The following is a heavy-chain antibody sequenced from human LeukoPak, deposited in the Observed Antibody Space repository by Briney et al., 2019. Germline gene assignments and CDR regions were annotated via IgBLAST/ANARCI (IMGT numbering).Heavy chain of an antibody. D-gene: IGHD6-19*01. V-gene: IGHV4-59*01. CDR2: IYYSGSS. Sequence: SETLSLACTVSGDSISSYYWSWIRQPPGKGLEWIGYIYYSGSSNYNPSLKSRVTISVDTSKNQVSLKLSSVTAADTAVYYCARAKKAVAGFFDYWSQGPLVTVSS. J-gene: IGHJ4*02. CDR1: GDSISSYY. CDR3: ARAKKAVAGFFDY.